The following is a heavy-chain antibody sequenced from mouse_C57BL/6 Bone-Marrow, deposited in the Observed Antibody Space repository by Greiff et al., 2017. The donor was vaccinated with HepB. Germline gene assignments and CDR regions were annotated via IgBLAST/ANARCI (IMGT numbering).Heavy chain of an antibody. CDR2: IDPSDSYT. CDR3: ARSYGSSLYYAMDY. D-gene: IGHD1-1*01. J-gene: IGHJ4*01. V-gene: IGHV1-59*01. CDR1: GYTFTSYW. Sequence: QVQLQQPGAELVRPGTSVKLSCKASGYTFTSYWMHGVKQRPGQGLEWIGVIDPSDSYTNYNQKFKGKATLTVDTSSSTAYMQLSSLTSEDSAVYYCARSYGSSLYYAMDYWGQGTSVTVSS.